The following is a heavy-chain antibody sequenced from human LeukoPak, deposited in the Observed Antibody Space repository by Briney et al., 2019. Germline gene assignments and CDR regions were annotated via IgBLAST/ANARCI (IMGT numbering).Heavy chain of an antibody. CDR2: IYYSGST. J-gene: IGHJ5*02. D-gene: IGHD3-10*01. V-gene: IGHV4-59*08. Sequence: SETLSLTCTVSGGSISSYYWSWIRQPPGKGLEWIGYIYYSGSTNYNPSPKSRVTISVDTSKNQFSLKLSSVTAADTAVYYCARHAGNWFDPWGQGTLVTVSS. CDR3: ARHAGNWFDP. CDR1: GGSISSYY.